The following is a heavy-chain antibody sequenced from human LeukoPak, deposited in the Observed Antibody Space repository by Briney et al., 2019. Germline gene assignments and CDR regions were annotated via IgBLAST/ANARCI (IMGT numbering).Heavy chain of an antibody. Sequence: SETLSLTCTVSGGSISSSSYYWGWIRQPPGKGLEWIGSIYYSGSTYYNPSLKSRVTISVDTSKNQFSLKLSSVTAADTAVYYCAGFLYYYDGSGYLPWGQGTLVTVSS. V-gene: IGHV4-39*01. CDR2: IYYSGST. CDR1: GGSISSSSYY. J-gene: IGHJ5*02. D-gene: IGHD3-22*01. CDR3: AGFLYYYDGSGYLP.